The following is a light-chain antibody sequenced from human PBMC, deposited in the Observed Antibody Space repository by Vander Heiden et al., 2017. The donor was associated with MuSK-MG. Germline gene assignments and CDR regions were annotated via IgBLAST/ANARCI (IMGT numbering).Light chain of an antibody. CDR2: LNSDGSH. V-gene: IGLV4-69*01. J-gene: IGLJ3*02. CDR3: QTWGTGSWV. Sequence: QLVLTQSPSASASLGASVKLTCTLSSGHSSYAIAWHQQQPEKGPRYLMKLNSDGSHSKGDGIPDRFSGSSSGAERYLTISSLQAEDEDDYYCQTWGTGSWVFGGGTKLTVL. CDR1: SGHSSYA.